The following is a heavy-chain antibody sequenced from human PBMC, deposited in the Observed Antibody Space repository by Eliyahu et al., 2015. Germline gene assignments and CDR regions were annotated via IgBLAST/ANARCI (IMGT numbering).Heavy chain of an antibody. CDR2: IYWDDDK. D-gene: IGHD2-2*01. V-gene: IGHV2-5*02. CDR1: GFSLSTSGVG. J-gene: IGHJ4*02. CDR3: AHTGGYCSSTSCLDY. Sequence: QITLKESGPTLVKPTQTLTLTCTXSGFSLSTSGVGVGWIRQPPGKALEWLALIYWDDDKRYSPSLKSRLTITKDTSKNQVVLTMTNMDPVDTATYYCAHTGGYCSSTSCLDYWGQGTLVTVSS.